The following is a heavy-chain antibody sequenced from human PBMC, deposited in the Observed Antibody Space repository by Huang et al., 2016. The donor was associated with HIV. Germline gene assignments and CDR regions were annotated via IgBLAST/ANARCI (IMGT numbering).Heavy chain of an antibody. CDR1: GYNFKTYA. J-gene: IGHJ4*02. CDR3: ARRVGSGWYGEIDY. Sequence: QIQLLQSGAEVRKPGASVKISCKTSGYNFKTYAVTWVRQTPGQGLVWMGWVSGFNSYTAYSQRLQGRVTMTTDPSTNTVYMELRSLKFDDTAVYYCARRVGSGWYGEIDYWGQGTLVTVSS. D-gene: IGHD6-19*01. V-gene: IGHV1-18*04. CDR2: VSGFNSYT.